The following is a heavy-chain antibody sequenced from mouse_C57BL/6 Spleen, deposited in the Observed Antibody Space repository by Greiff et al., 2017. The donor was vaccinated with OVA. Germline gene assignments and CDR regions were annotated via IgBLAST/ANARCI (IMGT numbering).Heavy chain of an antibody. J-gene: IGHJ4*01. CDR3: ARSGNYWYAMDY. V-gene: IGHV5-17*01. CDR1: GFTFSDYG. Sequence: EVKLMESGGGLVKPGGSLKLSCAASGFTFSDYGMHWVRQAPEKGLEWVAYISSGSSTIYYADTVKGRFTLSVDNAKNTLFLQMTSLRSEDTAMYYCARSGNYWYAMDYWGQGTSVTVSS. D-gene: IGHD2-1*01. CDR2: ISSGSSTI.